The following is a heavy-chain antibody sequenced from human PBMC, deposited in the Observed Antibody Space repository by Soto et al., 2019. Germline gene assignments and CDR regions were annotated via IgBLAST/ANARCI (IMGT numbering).Heavy chain of an antibody. CDR3: ARLPGVRGVFDGFNV. CDR1: GYSFAGYW. Sequence: GESLKISCKGPGYSFAGYWIGWVRQMPGKGLDWMGVIYPGDSDTRYSPSFHGQVTISADKSISTAYLQWSSLKASDTAMYFCARLPGVRGVFDGFNVWGQGTMVTVS. CDR2: IYPGDSDT. V-gene: IGHV5-51*01. D-gene: IGHD3-10*01. J-gene: IGHJ3*01.